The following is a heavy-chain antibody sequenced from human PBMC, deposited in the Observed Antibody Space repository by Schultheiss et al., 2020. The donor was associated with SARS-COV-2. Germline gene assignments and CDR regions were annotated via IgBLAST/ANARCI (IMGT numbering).Heavy chain of an antibody. J-gene: IGHJ6*02. CDR3: ARGPTVTTRNYYYYYGMDV. CDR2: IYYSGST. D-gene: IGHD4-17*01. CDR1: GFTFSSYG. Sequence: GSLRLSCAASGFTFSSYGMHWVRQAPGKGLEWIGYIYYSGSTNYNPSLKSRVTISVDTSKNQFSLKLSSVTAADTAVYYCARGPTVTTRNYYYYYGMDVWGQGTTVTVSS. V-gene: IGHV4-59*12.